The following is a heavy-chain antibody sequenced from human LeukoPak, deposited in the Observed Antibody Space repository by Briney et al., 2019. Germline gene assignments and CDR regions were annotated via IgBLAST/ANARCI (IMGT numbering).Heavy chain of an antibody. CDR3: ASSMIVVVHDAFDI. D-gene: IGHD3-22*01. Sequence: GGSLRLSCAASGFTFSSYIMNWVRQAPGKGLEWVTSISSSSSYIYYADSVKGRFTISRDNAKNSLYLQMNSLRAEDTAVYYCASSMIVVVHDAFDIWGQGTMVTVSS. J-gene: IGHJ3*02. V-gene: IGHV3-21*01. CDR1: GFTFSSYI. CDR2: ISSSSSYI.